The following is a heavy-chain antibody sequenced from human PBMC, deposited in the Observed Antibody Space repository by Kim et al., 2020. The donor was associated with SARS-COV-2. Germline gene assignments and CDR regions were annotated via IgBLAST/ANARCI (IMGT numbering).Heavy chain of an antibody. Sequence: SETLSLTCTVSGGSTSSYYWSWIRQPPGKGLEWIGYIYDRGSTNYNPSLKSRVTISVDTSKNQFSLKLSSVTAADTAVYYCARAPDVYAQFDYWGQGTLV. D-gene: IGHD2-8*01. J-gene: IGHJ4*02. CDR2: IYDRGST. CDR3: ARAPDVYAQFDY. CDR1: GGSTSSYY. V-gene: IGHV4-59*13.